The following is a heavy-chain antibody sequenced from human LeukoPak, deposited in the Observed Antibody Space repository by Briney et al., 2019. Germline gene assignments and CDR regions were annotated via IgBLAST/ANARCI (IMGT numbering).Heavy chain of an antibody. CDR3: GKGSSAVPATPLDF. CDR2: ISSRSTTI. V-gene: IGHV3-11*01. CDR1: GFDFSNSF. Sequence: PGGSLRLSCTASGFDFSNSFMTWVRQAPGKGLEWISYISSRSTTIYYADSVKGRFTISRDNGKNTVYLQMNNLRVDDTAVFYCGKGSSAVPATPLDFWGQGTLVTVSS. J-gene: IGHJ4*02. D-gene: IGHD2-15*01.